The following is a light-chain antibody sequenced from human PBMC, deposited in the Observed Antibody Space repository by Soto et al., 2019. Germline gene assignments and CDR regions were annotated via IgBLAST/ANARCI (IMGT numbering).Light chain of an antibody. CDR1: SSNIGAGYD. Sequence: QPVLTQPPSVSGAPGQRVTISCTGSSSNIGAGYDVHWYQQRPGRAPKLLIYGNTNRPSGVPDRFSGSKSGTSASLAITGLQAEDEADYYCLSFDSSLSVVFGGGTKLTVL. V-gene: IGLV1-40*01. J-gene: IGLJ2*01. CDR3: LSFDSSLSVV. CDR2: GNT.